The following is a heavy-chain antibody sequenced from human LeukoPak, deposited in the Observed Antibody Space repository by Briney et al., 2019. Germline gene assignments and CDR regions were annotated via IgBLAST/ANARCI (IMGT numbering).Heavy chain of an antibody. CDR2: IYYSGST. Sequence: SETLSLTCTVSGGSISSSSYYWGWIRQPPGKGLEWIGSIYYSGSTYYNPSLKSRVTISVDMSKNQFSLKLSSVTAADTAVYYCARGLRIAVAGIRPNDAFDIWGQGTMVTVSS. CDR3: ARGLRIAVAGIRPNDAFDI. V-gene: IGHV4-39*07. D-gene: IGHD6-19*01. J-gene: IGHJ3*02. CDR1: GGSISSSSYY.